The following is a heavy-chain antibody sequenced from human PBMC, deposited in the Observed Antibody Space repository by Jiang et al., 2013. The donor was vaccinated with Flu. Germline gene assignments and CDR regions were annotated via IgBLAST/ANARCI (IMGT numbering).Heavy chain of an antibody. J-gene: IGHJ5*02. D-gene: IGHD3-22*01. V-gene: IGHV4-30-4*08. CDR3: ARATYYYDSSGYHWFDP. Sequence: PGLVKPSQTLSLTCTVSGGSISSGDYYWSWIRQPPGKGLEWIGYIYYSGSTYYNPSLKSRVTISVDTSKNQFSLKLSSVTAADTAVYYCARATYYYDSSGYHWFDPWGQGTLVTVSS. CDR2: IYYSGST. CDR1: GGSISSGDYY.